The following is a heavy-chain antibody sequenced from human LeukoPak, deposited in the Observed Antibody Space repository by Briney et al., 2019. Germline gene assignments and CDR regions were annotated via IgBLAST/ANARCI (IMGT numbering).Heavy chain of an antibody. Sequence: ASVKVSCKASGYTFTSYYMHWVRQAPGQGLEWMGWISTYNGNTNYAQKLQGRVTMTTDTSTSTAYMELRSLRSDDTAVYYCARVDEDGFDYWGQGTLVTVSS. J-gene: IGHJ4*02. V-gene: IGHV1-18*04. CDR3: ARVDEDGFDY. CDR2: ISTYNGNT. CDR1: GYTFTSYY.